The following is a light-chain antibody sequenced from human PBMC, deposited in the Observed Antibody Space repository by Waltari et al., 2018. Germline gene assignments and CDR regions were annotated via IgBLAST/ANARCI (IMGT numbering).Light chain of an antibody. CDR1: SSEVGSYNL. Sequence: QSALTQPASVSGSPGQPITIPCTGTSSEVGSYNLVSWYQHQPCKAHKLLIYAGSKPPSGVSNRFSGSKSGNTASLTISGLQAEDEADYYCCSYAGSRTYVVFGGGTKLTVL. CDR3: CSYAGSRTYVV. CDR2: AGS. V-gene: IGLV2-23*01. J-gene: IGLJ2*01.